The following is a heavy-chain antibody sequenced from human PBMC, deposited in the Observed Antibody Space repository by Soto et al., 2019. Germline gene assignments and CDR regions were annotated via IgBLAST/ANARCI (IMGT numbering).Heavy chain of an antibody. CDR3: ARWSYLDY. CDR2: ISGSDGRT. V-gene: IGHV3-23*01. D-gene: IGHD3-3*01. Sequence: PGGSLRLSCAASVFSFGSYALSWVRQAPGKGLEWVSTISGSDGRTFYADSVKGRFSISRDTSQSTLYLQMNSLRADDTAIYYCARWSYLDYWGQGTRVTVSS. CDR1: VFSFGSYA. J-gene: IGHJ4*02.